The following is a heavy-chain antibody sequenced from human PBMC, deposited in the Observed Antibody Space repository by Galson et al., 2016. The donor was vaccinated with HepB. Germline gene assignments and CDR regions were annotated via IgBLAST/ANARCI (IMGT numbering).Heavy chain of an antibody. J-gene: IGHJ6*02. CDR3: TRRRRTDDFYHGMDV. V-gene: IGHV5-10-1*01. CDR1: GYNFTNYW. CDR2: IDPIQSSI. D-gene: IGHD1-1*01. Sequence: QSGAALKKPGESLRISCKGSGYNFTNYWINWVRQMPGKGLQWVGRIDPIQSSINYSPSLRGHVTISVDKSLNTAYLQWRSLEASDSGMYYCTRRRRTDDFYHGMDVWGQGTTVTVSS.